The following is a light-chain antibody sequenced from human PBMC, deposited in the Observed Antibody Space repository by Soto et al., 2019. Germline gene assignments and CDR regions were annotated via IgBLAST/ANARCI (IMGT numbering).Light chain of an antibody. V-gene: IGLV1-40*01. Sequence: QSVLTQPPSVSGAPGQRVTISCTGSSSNIGAGYDVYWYQQLPGTAPKLLIYTNINRPSGVPDRFSGSKSGTSASLAITGLRAEDEADYSCQSYDSSLSAYVFGTGTKLTVL. J-gene: IGLJ1*01. CDR3: QSYDSSLSAYV. CDR2: TNI. CDR1: SSNIGAGYD.